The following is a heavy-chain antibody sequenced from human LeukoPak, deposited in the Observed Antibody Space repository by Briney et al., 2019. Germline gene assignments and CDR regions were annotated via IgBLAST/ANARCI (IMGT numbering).Heavy chain of an antibody. CDR3: ARVSLYYGSGTYYPPDY. V-gene: IGHV3-21*01. Sequence: GGSLRLSCAASGFTFSSYSVNWVRQAPGKGLEWVSFISSSSSYIYYADSVKGRFIISRDNAKNSLFLQMNSLRAEDTAVYYCARVSLYYGSGTYYPPDYWGQGTLVTVSS. D-gene: IGHD3-10*01. CDR2: ISSSSSYI. CDR1: GFTFSSYS. J-gene: IGHJ4*02.